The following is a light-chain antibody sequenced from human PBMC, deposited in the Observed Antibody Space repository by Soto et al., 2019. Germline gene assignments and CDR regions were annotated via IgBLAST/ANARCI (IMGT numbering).Light chain of an antibody. Sequence: IRMTQSPSSLSASVGDRVTITCRARQSISSWLAWYQQKPGEAPNLLIHTASTLHGGVPSRFSGSGSGTDLTLTITSLQAEDFATYYCQQTRAYPSTFGGGTKVDI. CDR3: QQTRAYPST. J-gene: IGKJ4*01. V-gene: IGKV1-5*01. CDR2: TAS. CDR1: QSISSW.